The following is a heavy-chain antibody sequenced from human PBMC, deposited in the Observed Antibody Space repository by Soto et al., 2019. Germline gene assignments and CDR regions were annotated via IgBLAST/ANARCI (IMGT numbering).Heavy chain of an antibody. CDR3: VRGGHGSGSYLGSY. CDR2: IRQDGGAQ. CDR1: GFTFTTYW. Sequence: EVQLVESGGGLAQPGGSLRLSCVASGFTFTTYWMSWVRQAPGKGLEWVANIRQDGGAQYYVDSVKGRFTISRDNAKNSVYPEMDRPRAEDTAVYYCVRGGHGSGSYLGSYWGQGILVTVSS. V-gene: IGHV3-7*03. D-gene: IGHD3-10*01. J-gene: IGHJ4*02.